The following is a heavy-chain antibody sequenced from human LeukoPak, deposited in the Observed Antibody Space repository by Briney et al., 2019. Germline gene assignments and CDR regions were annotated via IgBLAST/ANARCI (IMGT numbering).Heavy chain of an antibody. V-gene: IGHV3-30-3*01. D-gene: IGHD5-24*01. CDR2: ISYDGSNK. CDR3: APSRDGYTMWDY. CDR1: GFTFSSYA. Sequence: PGGSLRLSCAASGFTFSSYAMHWVRQAPGKGLEWVAVISYDGSNKYYADSVKGRFTISRDNSKNTLYLQMNSLRAEDTAVYYCAPSRDGYTMWDYWGQGTLVTASS. J-gene: IGHJ4*02.